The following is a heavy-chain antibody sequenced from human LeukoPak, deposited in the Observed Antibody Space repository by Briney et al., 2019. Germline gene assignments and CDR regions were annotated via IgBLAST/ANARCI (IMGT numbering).Heavy chain of an antibody. J-gene: IGHJ3*02. CDR1: GFTFSSYW. Sequence: GGSLRLSCAASGFTFSSYWMHWVRQAPGKGLVWVSRINSDGSSTSYADSVKGRFTISRDNAKNTLYLQMNSLRAEDTAVYYCARSPAPYSYGPVFDIWGQGTMVTVSS. CDR3: ARSPAPYSYGPVFDI. CDR2: INSDGSST. V-gene: IGHV3-74*01. D-gene: IGHD5-18*01.